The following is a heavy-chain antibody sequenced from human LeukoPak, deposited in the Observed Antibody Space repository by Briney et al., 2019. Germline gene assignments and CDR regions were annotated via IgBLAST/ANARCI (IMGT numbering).Heavy chain of an antibody. V-gene: IGHV3-20*04. CDR2: INWNGGST. Sequence: GGSLRLSCAASGFTFEEYGMSWVRQPPGKGLEWVSGINWNGGSTGYADSVKGRFTISRDNAKNSLYLQMNSLRAGDTAVYYCAREGMGENAFAIWGQGTMVTVSS. CDR3: AREGMGENAFAI. CDR1: GFTFEEYG. J-gene: IGHJ3*02. D-gene: IGHD1-26*01.